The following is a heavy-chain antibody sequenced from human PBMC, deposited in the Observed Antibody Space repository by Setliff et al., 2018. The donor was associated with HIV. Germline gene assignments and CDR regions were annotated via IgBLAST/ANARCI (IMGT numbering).Heavy chain of an antibody. J-gene: IGHJ3*02. CDR2: VHNSAGS. CDR1: GGSISSGSYY. V-gene: IGHV4-61*02. D-gene: IGHD3-22*01. CDR3: ARDRIEVLADSPHDVFDI. Sequence: PSETLSLTCSVSGGSISSGSYYWSWIRQPAGRGLEWSGRVHNSAGSNYNPSLKSRVTMSVDTAKNQLSLKLTAVSAADTAVYYCARDRIEVLADSPHDVFDIWGRGIMVTVSS.